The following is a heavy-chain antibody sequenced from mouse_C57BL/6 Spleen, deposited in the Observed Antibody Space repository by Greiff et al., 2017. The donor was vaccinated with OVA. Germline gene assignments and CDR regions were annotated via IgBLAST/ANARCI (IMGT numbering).Heavy chain of an antibody. Sequence: VQLVESGAELVKPGASVKISCKASGYAFSSYWMNWVKQRPGKGLEWIGQIYPGDGDTNYNGKFKGKATLTADKSSSTAYMQLSSLTSEASAVYFCERETAIYGSTLSRPYYFDYWGQGTTLTVSS. CDR1: GYAFSSYW. CDR3: ERETAIYGSTLSRPYYFDY. V-gene: IGHV1-80*01. J-gene: IGHJ2*01. D-gene: IGHD1-1*01. CDR2: IYPGDGDT.